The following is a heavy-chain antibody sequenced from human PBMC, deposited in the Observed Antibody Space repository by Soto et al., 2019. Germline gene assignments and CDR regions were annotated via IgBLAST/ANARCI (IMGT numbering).Heavy chain of an antibody. CDR1: GFTFSSYD. J-gene: IGHJ6*02. V-gene: IGHV3-13*05. D-gene: IGHD5-18*01. CDR3: ARAKGGYSYGLFYYYYGMDV. CDR2: IGTAGDP. Sequence: PGGSLRLSCAASGFTFSSYDMHWVRQATGKGLEWVSAIGTAGDPYYPGSVKGRFTISRENAKNSLYLQMNSLRAGDTAVYYCARAKGGYSYGLFYYYYGMDVWGQGTTVT.